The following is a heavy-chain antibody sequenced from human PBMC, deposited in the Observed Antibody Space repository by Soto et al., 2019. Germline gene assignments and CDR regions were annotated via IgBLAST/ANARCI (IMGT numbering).Heavy chain of an antibody. CDR3: ARATGTLRSRNCDY. J-gene: IGHJ4*02. CDR2: IYHTGST. CDR1: GGSISTVGHY. V-gene: IGHV4-31*03. D-gene: IGHD1-1*01. Sequence: SETLSLTCSVSGGSISTVGHYWTWIRQPPGKGLEWIGSIYHTGSTYYSKSLRSRLTMSVDTSKSQFSLGLSSVTAADTAVYYCARATGTLRSRNCDYWGQGSLVTVSS.